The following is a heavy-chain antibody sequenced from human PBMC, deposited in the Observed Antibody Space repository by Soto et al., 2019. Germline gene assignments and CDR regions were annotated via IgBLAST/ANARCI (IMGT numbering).Heavy chain of an antibody. CDR1: GFTFSSYA. D-gene: IGHD3-22*01. CDR2: ISGSGSTI. CDR3: AKVFYYYDSSGYYYFDY. V-gene: IGHV3-23*01. Sequence: GGSLRLSCAASGFTFSSYAVSWVRQAPGKGPEWISSISGSGSTIYYADSVKGRFTISRDNSKNTLYLQMSSLGAEDTAVYYCAKVFYYYDSSGYYYFDYWGQGTLVTVSS. J-gene: IGHJ4*02.